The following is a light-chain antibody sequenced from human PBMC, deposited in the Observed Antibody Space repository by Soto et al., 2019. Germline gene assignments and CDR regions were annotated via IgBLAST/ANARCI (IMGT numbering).Light chain of an antibody. Sequence: QLVLTQPPSASGTPGQRVTISCSGSNSNIGSNTVNWYQQLPGTAPKLLIYNNNQRPSGVPDRFSGSKSGTSASLAISGLQSEDEADYYCAAWDDSRNKVFGTGTKLTVL. J-gene: IGLJ1*01. CDR3: AAWDDSRNKV. CDR2: NNN. CDR1: NSNIGSNT. V-gene: IGLV1-44*01.